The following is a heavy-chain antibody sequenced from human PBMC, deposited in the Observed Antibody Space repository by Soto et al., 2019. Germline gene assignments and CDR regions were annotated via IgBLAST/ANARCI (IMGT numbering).Heavy chain of an antibody. J-gene: IGHJ3*02. CDR2: ISSSSSYR. CDR1: GFTFSSYS. CDR3: ARGYHYSGRSGYDKWDAFDI. Sequence: EVQLVESGGGLVKPGGSLRLSCAASGFTFSSYSMNWVRQAPGKGLEWVSSISSSSSYRDYADSVKGRFTISRDNAKNSLYLQMNSLRAEDTAVYYCARGYHYSGRSGYDKWDAFDIWGQGTMVTVFS. V-gene: IGHV3-21*04. D-gene: IGHD3-22*01.